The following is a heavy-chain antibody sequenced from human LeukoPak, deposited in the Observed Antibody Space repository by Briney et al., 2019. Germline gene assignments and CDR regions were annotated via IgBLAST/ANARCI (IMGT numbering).Heavy chain of an antibody. V-gene: IGHV3-21*01. CDR3: VTDHTGRDDF. Sequence: GGSLRLSCAASGFTFSSYSMNWVRQAPGKGLEWVSSISSSSSYIYYADSVKGRFTISRDNAKNSLYLQMNSLRAEDTAVYHCVTDHTGRDDFWGQGTLVTVPS. CDR2: ISSSSSYI. J-gene: IGHJ4*02. D-gene: IGHD2-8*02. CDR1: GFTFSSYS.